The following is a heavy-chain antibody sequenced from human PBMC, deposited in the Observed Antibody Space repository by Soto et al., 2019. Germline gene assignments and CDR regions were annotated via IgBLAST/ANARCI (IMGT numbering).Heavy chain of an antibody. D-gene: IGHD6-19*01. Sequence: ASVKVSCKASGYTFTSYDINWVRQATGQGLEWMGWMNPNSGNTGYAQKFQGRVTMTRNTSISTAYMELSSLRSEDTAVYYCARERYSSGLKAEDYYYYYMDVWGKGTTVTVSS. V-gene: IGHV1-8*01. CDR3: ARERYSSGLKAEDYYYYYMDV. CDR2: MNPNSGNT. J-gene: IGHJ6*03. CDR1: GYTFTSYD.